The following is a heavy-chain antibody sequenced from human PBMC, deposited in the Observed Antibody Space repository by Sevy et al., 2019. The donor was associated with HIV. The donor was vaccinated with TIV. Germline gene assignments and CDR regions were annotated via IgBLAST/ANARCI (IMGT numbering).Heavy chain of an antibody. V-gene: IGHV3-23*01. D-gene: IGHD2-8*01. CDR2: LSFGCGKI. CDR3: AREGCTRPHDY. CDR1: GFAFYDYS. J-gene: IGHJ4*02. Sequence: GGSLRLSCAASGFAFYDYSMSWIRQAPGKGLEWVASLSFGCGKINYADSVKGRFTISRDNSKNSFYLQMDNLGVEDTALYYCAREGCTRPHDYWGQGTRVIVSS.